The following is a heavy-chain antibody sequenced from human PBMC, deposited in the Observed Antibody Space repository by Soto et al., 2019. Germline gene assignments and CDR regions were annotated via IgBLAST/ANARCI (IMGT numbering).Heavy chain of an antibody. CDR1: GFTFSDYY. CDR3: ARDRGGYDRLYYYHGMDV. CDR2: ISSSSGST. D-gene: IGHD5-12*01. Sequence: PWGSLRLSCAASGFTFSDYYMSWIRQAPGKGLEYISYISSSSGSTNYADSVKGRFTISRDNAKNSLYLQMSSLRAEDTAVYYCARDRGGYDRLYYYHGMDVWGQGTTVTVSS. J-gene: IGHJ6*02. V-gene: IGHV3-11*06.